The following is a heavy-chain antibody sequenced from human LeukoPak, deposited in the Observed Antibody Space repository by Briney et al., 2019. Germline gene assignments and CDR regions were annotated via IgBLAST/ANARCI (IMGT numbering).Heavy chain of an antibody. D-gene: IGHD3-22*01. CDR2: ISAYNGDT. V-gene: IGHV1-18*01. CDR1: GYTFTSYG. J-gene: IGHJ4*02. CDR3: ARVRGVRHYYDSSGYEHPDY. Sequence: ASVKVSCKASGYTFTSYGISWVRQAPGQGLEWMGWISAYNGDTNYAQKLQGRVTMTTDTSTSTAYMELRSLRSDDTAVYYCARVRGVRHYYDSSGYEHPDYWGQGTLVTVSS.